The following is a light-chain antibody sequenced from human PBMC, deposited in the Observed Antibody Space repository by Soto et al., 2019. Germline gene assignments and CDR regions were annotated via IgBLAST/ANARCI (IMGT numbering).Light chain of an antibody. Sequence: VVAQSPATRSASPGERATLSCRASQSVSGNLAWYPQKPGQAPRLLIYGASTRATGIPARFSGSGSGTEFTLPISSLQSEDFAVYYCQQYNKWAITFGQGTRLAI. CDR2: GAS. CDR1: QSVSGN. V-gene: IGKV3-15*01. CDR3: QQYNKWAIT. J-gene: IGKJ5*01.